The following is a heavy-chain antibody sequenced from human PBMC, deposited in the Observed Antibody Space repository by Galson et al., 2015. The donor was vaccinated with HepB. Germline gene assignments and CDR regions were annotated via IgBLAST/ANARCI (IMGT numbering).Heavy chain of an antibody. Sequence: SVKVSCKASGYTFTGYYMHWVRQAPGQGLEWMGWINPNSGGTNYAQKFQGWVTMTRDTSISTAYMELSRLRSDDTAVYYCARAPGNQLLSYYGMDVWGQGTTVTVSS. CDR2: INPNSGGT. CDR3: ARAPGNQLLSYYGMDV. D-gene: IGHD2-2*01. J-gene: IGHJ6*02. V-gene: IGHV1-2*04. CDR1: GYTFTGYY.